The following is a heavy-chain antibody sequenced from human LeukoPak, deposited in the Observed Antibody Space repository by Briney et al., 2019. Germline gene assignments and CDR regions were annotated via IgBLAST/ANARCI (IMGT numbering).Heavy chain of an antibody. CDR1: GFTFSDYY. CDR2: ISSSGSTI. D-gene: IGHD6-19*01. Sequence: GGSLRLSCAASGFTFSDYYMSWIRQAPGKGLEWVSYISSSGSTIYYADSVKGRFTISRDNAKNSLYLQMNSLRAEDTAVYYCAKDLSYSSAWYRGDCWGQGTLVTVSS. V-gene: IGHV3-11*01. J-gene: IGHJ4*02. CDR3: AKDLSYSSAWYRGDC.